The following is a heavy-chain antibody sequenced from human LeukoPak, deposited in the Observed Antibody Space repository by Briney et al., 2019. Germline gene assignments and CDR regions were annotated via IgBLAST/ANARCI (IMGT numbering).Heavy chain of an antibody. CDR2: INHSGST. Sequence: PSQSLSLTCAVYGGSFSGFYWSWIRQSTGKEPEWNGEINHSGSTNYNPSLKRSVTISVDTSKNQFSLKLSSVTAADTAVYYCASLYSSIHEYWGQGTLVTVAS. CDR1: GGSFSGFY. V-gene: IGHV4-34*01. CDR3: ASLYSSIHEY. J-gene: IGHJ4*02. D-gene: IGHD6-13*01.